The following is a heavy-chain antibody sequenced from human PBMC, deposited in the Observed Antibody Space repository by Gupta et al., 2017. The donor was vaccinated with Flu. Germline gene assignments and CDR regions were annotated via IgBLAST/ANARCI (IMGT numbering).Heavy chain of an antibody. V-gene: IGHV4-34*01. CDR3: AREAVVVPAEGWFDP. CDR1: GGSFSGYY. Sequence: QVQLQQWGAGLLKPSETLSLTCAVYGGSFSGYYWSWLRQPPGKGLEWIGEINHSGSTNYNPSLKSRVTISVDTSKNQFSLKLSSVTAADTAVYYCAREAVVVPAEGWFDPWGQGTLVTVSS. D-gene: IGHD2-2*01. J-gene: IGHJ5*02. CDR2: INHSGST.